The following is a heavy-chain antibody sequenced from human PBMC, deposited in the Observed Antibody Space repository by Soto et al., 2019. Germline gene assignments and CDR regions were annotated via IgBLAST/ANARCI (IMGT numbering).Heavy chain of an antibody. CDR3: ARVLGSGSYYKSVRYYYMDV. CDR2: INHSGST. V-gene: IGHV4-34*01. J-gene: IGHJ6*03. CDR1: GGSFSGYY. Sequence: PSETLSLTCAVYGGSFSGYYWSWIRQPPGKGLEWIGEINHSGSTNYNPSLKSRVTISVDTSKNQFSLKLSSVTAADTAVYYFARVLGSGSYYKSVRYYYMDVWGKGTTVTVSS. D-gene: IGHD3-10*01.